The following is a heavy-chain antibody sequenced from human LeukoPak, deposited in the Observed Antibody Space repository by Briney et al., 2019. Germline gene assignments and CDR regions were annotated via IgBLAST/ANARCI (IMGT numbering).Heavy chain of an antibody. CDR2: IKQDGSET. CDR3: ARMVRETDY. V-gene: IGHV3-7*01. CDR1: GFTFSNFW. Sequence: GGSLRLSCAASGFTFSNFWMSWVRQAPGKGLEWVANIKQDGSETYHVDSVKGRLTISRDNAKNSLYLQMNSLRAEDTAVYYCARMVRETDYWGQGTLVIVSS. J-gene: IGHJ4*02. D-gene: IGHD3-10*01.